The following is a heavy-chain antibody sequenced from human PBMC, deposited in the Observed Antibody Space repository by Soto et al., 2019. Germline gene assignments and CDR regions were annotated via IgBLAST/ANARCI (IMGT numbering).Heavy chain of an antibody. CDR1: GFTFDDYA. Sequence: EVQLVESGGGLVQPGRSLRLSCAASGFTFDDYAMHWVRQVPGKGLEWVSGISWNTFTIAYADSVKGRFTISRDNAKNSLNRQMNSLRAEDTALDYCARHIDRGRFGESSFDIWGQGTRVTVSS. CDR3: ARHIDRGRFGESSFDI. J-gene: IGHJ3*02. CDR2: ISWNTFTI. V-gene: IGHV3-9*01. D-gene: IGHD3-16*01.